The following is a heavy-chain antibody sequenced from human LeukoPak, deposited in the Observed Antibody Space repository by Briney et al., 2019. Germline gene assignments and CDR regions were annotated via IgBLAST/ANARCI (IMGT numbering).Heavy chain of an antibody. CDR2: IYSDNT. D-gene: IGHD3-22*01. J-gene: IGHJ4*02. CDR1: GFTVSSNS. V-gene: IGHV3-53*01. Sequence: GGSLRLSCTVSGFTVSSNSMSWVRQAPGKGLEWVSFIYSDNTHYSDSVKGRFTISRDNSKNTLYLQMNSLRAEDTAVYYCAKDLNLFYDSSGYYYDGGPFDYWGQGTLVTVSS. CDR3: AKDLNLFYDSSGYYYDGGPFDY.